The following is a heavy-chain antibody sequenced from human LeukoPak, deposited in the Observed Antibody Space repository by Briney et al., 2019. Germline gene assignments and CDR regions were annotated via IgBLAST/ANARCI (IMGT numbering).Heavy chain of an antibody. CDR3: ARDYLRGYDILTGAASWFDP. J-gene: IGHJ5*02. CDR2: INPSGGST. Sequence: GASVKVFCKASGYTFTSYYMHWVRQAPGQGLEWMGIINPSGGSTSYAQKFQGRVTMTRDTSTSTVYMELSSLRSEDTAVYYCARDYLRGYDILTGAASWFDPWGQGTLVTVSS. V-gene: IGHV1-46*01. CDR1: GYTFTSYY. D-gene: IGHD3-9*01.